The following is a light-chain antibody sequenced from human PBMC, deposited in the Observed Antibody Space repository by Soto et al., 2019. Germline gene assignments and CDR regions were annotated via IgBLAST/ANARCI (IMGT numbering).Light chain of an antibody. CDR1: QSISSW. CDR3: QQYNRYSPT. Sequence: DIQMTQSPSTLSASVGDRVTITCRASQSISSWLAWYQQKPGEAPKLLIYDASSLESGVPSRFSGSGSGTEFTLTISSLQPDDFATYYCQQYNRYSPTFGQGTKVEIK. J-gene: IGKJ1*01. CDR2: DAS. V-gene: IGKV1-5*01.